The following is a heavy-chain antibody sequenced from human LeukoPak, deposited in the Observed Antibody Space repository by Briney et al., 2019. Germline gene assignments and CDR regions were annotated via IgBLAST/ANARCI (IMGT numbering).Heavy chain of an antibody. CDR2: IYGDNGDT. J-gene: IGHJ6*03. V-gene: IGHV1-3*03. Sequence: ASVKVSCKASGYSFTSYAMHWVRQAHGQRLEWMGWIYGDNGDTKYSQEFQGRVTITRDTSASTAYMELSSLRSEDMAVYYCARGGLQTWYYYMDVWGKGTTVTVSS. CDR1: GYSFTSYA. CDR3: ARGGLQTWYYYMDV.